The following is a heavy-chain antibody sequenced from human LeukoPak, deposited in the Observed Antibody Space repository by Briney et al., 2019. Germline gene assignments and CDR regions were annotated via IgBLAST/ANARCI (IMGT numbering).Heavy chain of an antibody. CDR3: ARHGEGVVAAAGRDAFDI. Sequence: SETLSLTCTVSGGSMSSGTYYWGWIRQPPGKGLEWIGSIYYSGSTNYNPSLKSRVTISVDTSKNQFSLKLSSVTAADTAVYYCARHGEGVVAAAGRDAFDIWGQGTMVTVSS. CDR2: IYYSGST. V-gene: IGHV4-39*01. J-gene: IGHJ3*02. D-gene: IGHD6-13*01. CDR1: GGSMSSGTYY.